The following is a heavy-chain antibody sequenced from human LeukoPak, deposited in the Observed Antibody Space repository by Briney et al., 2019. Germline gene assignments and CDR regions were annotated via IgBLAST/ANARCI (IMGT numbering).Heavy chain of an antibody. D-gene: IGHD6-19*01. J-gene: IGHJ4*02. CDR2: IYHSGST. CDR3: ARGQRSGWFFGDY. Sequence: SETLSLTCTVSGYSISSGYYWGWIRQPPGKGLEWIGSIYHSGSTYYNPSLKSRVTISVDTSKNQFSLKLSSVTAADTAVYYCARGQRSGWFFGDYWGQGALVIVSS. V-gene: IGHV4-38-2*02. CDR1: GYSISSGYY.